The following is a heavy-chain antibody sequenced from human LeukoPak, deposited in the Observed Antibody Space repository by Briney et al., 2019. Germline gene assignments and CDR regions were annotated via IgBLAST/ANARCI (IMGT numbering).Heavy chain of an antibody. CDR2: IYYTGST. V-gene: IGHV4-30-4*02. J-gene: IGHJ4*02. D-gene: IGHD6-19*01. Sequence: SETLSLTCTVSGGSVTSGDYYWSWIRQPPGKGLEWIGYIYYTGSTYYNPSLKSRLTISMDTSKNQFSLKLSSVTAADTAVYYCARGIVAGPHDYWGQGTLVTVSS. CDR1: GGSVTSGDYY. CDR3: ARGIVAGPHDY.